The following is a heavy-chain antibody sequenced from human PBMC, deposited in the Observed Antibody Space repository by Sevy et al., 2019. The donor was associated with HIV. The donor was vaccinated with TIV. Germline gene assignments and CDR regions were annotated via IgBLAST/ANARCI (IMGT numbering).Heavy chain of an antibody. CDR1: GGIFKTYG. D-gene: IGHD6-19*01. CDR2: IIPILGTT. V-gene: IGHV1-69*13. CDR3: ARGGGNGWYYFDY. J-gene: IGHJ4*02. Sequence: ASVKVSCKASGGIFKTYGFSWVRQAPGQGPEWVGGIIPILGTTNYAQKFQARVTSSADEYTRTVQMELRNLRSEDTGVYYCARGGGNGWYYFDYWGQETLVTVSS.